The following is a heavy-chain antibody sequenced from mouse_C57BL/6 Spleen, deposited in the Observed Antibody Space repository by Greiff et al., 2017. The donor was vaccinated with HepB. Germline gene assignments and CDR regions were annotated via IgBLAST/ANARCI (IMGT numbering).Heavy chain of an antibody. D-gene: IGHD2-5*01. J-gene: IGHJ1*03. Sequence: QVQLQQPGAELVRPGSSVKLSCKASGYTFTSYWMDWVKQRPGQGLEWIGNIYPSDSETHYNQKFKDKATLTVDKSSSTAYMQLSSLTSEDSAVYYCARSYYSNYAWYFDVWGTGTTVTLSS. V-gene: IGHV1-61*01. CDR1: GYTFTSYW. CDR3: ARSYYSNYAWYFDV. CDR2: IYPSDSET.